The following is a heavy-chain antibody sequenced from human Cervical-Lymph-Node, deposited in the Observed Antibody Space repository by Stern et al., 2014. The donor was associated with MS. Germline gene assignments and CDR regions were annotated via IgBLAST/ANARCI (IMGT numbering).Heavy chain of an antibody. V-gene: IGHV1-46*01. J-gene: IGHJ6*02. Sequence: QVQLVQSGAEVKKPGASVKVSCKASGYTFTSYYMHWVRQAPGQGLEWMGIINPSGGSTSYAQKFQGRVHMTRDTSTSTVYMELSSLRSEDTAVYYCARDPEWLGSMDVWGQGTTVTVSS. D-gene: IGHD3-3*01. CDR3: ARDPEWLGSMDV. CDR2: INPSGGST. CDR1: GYTFTSYY.